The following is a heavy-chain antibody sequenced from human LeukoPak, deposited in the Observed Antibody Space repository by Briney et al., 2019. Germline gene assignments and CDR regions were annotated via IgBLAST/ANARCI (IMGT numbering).Heavy chain of an antibody. CDR2: MWDDGSNN. V-gene: IGHV3-33*08. CDR1: GFTFSGYW. CDR3: ARNYDSSGYYFYYYYYYRIDV. D-gene: IGHD3-22*01. Sequence: GGSLRLSCAASGFTFSGYWMSWVRQAPGKGVEWVAVMWDDGSNNYYADSVKGRFTISRENAKNTVYMKMNSLIPEHTAVYYCARNYDSSGYYFYYYYYYRIDVWGQGTTVTVSS. J-gene: IGHJ6*02.